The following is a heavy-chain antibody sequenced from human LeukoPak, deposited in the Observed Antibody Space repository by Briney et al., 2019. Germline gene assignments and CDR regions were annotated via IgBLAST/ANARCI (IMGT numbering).Heavy chain of an antibody. Sequence: SETLSLTCTVSGGSISSYYWSWIRQPPGKGLEWIGYIYYSGSTNYNPSLKSRVTISVDTSKNQFSLKLSSVTAADTAVYYCASLWNTATAPAYWGQGTLVTVSS. CDR2: IYYSGST. CDR3: ASLWNTATAPAY. J-gene: IGHJ4*02. CDR1: GGSISSYY. D-gene: IGHD5-18*01. V-gene: IGHV4-59*01.